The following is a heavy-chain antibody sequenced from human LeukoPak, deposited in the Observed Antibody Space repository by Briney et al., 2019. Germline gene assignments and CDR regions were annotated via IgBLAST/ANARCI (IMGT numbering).Heavy chain of an antibody. Sequence: GGSLRLSCAASGFTFSTYEMNWVRQAPGKGPEWVAHINSADNVEYYTDSVRGRFTMSRDNAKDLLYLQMNSLRDEDTAVYYCARDTVNGPFVISLDLWGQGVLVTVSS. CDR2: INSADNVE. CDR1: GFTFSTYE. J-gene: IGHJ5*02. D-gene: IGHD2-8*01. V-gene: IGHV3-48*03. CDR3: ARDTVNGPFVISLDL.